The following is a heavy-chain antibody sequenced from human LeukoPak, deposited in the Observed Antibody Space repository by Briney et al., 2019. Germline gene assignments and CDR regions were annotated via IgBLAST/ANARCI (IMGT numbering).Heavy chain of an antibody. J-gene: IGHJ4*02. Sequence: PGGSLRLSCAAPGFTFDDYAMHWVRQAPGKGLEWVSGISWNSGSIGYADSVKGRFTISRDNAKNSLYLQMNSLRAEDMALYYCAKDSSSWYYFDYWGQGTLVTVSS. D-gene: IGHD6-13*01. CDR1: GFTFDDYA. V-gene: IGHV3-9*03. CDR3: AKDSSSWYYFDY. CDR2: ISWNSGSI.